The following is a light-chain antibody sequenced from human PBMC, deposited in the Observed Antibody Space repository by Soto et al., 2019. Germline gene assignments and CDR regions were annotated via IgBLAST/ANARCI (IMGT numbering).Light chain of an antibody. CDR2: GAS. CDR1: QSVSSSY. J-gene: IGKJ1*01. Sequence: EIVLTQPPGTLSLSPGERATLSCRASQSVSSSYLAWYQQKPGQAPRLLIYGASTRATGIPARFSGSGSGTEFTLTINSLQSEDFAVYYCQQYNNWPRTLGQGPKVDIK. CDR3: QQYNNWPRT. V-gene: IGKV3-15*01.